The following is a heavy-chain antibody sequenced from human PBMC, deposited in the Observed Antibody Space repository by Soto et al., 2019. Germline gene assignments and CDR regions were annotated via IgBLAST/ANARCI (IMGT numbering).Heavy chain of an antibody. V-gene: IGHV1-69*04. CDR1: GGTFSSYT. CDR3: AREGSVFLYFEWIPVSPDV. J-gene: IGHJ6*04. CDR2: IIPILGIA. Sequence: SVKVSCKASGGTFSSYTISWVRQAPGQGLEWMGRIIPILGIANYAQKFQGRVTITADKSTSTAYMELSSLRSEDTAVYYCAREGSVFLYFEWIPVSPDVWGKGTKVTVSS. D-gene: IGHD3-9*01.